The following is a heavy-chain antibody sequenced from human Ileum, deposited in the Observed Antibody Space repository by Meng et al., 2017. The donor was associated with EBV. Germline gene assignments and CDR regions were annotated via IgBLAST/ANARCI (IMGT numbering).Heavy chain of an antibody. Sequence: QLQLQESGPGLVKPSETLSLTCTVSGGSISSSNYYWDWIRQPPGKGLEWIGAIYHSGSTSYNPSLQSRVTMFVDTSKNQFSLMLTSVTATDTAVYYCARRRGGSGRDCWGPGTMVTVS. CDR3: ARRRGGSGRDC. D-gene: IGHD3-10*01. J-gene: IGHJ4*02. CDR2: IYHSGST. CDR1: GGSISSSNYY. V-gene: IGHV4-39*01.